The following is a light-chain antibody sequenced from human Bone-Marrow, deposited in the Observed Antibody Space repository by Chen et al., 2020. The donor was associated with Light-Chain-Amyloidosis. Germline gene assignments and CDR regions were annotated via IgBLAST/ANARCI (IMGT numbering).Light chain of an antibody. CDR1: SGSIATNY. V-gene: IGLV6-57*01. CDR3: QSYQGSSQGV. CDR2: EDD. Sequence: NFMLTQPLSVSASPGKTVIISCTPSSGSIATNYVQWYQQRPGSSPTTVIYEDDQRPSGVPDRFSGSIDRSSNSASLTISGLKTEDEADYYCQSYQGSSQGVFGGGTKLTVL. J-gene: IGLJ3*02.